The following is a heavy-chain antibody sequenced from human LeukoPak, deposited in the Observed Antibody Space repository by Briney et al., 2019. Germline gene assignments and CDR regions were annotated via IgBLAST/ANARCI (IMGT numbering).Heavy chain of an antibody. J-gene: IGHJ4*02. CDR3: AREEEDYGDYGGPKGYFDY. D-gene: IGHD4-17*01. CDR2: ISYDGSNK. Sequence: PGGSLRLSCAASGFTFSSYAMHWVRQAPGKGLEWVAVISYDGSNKYYADSVKGRFTISRDNSKNTLYLQMNSLRAEDTAVYYCAREEEDYGDYGGPKGYFDYWGQGTLVTVSS. V-gene: IGHV3-30-3*01. CDR1: GFTFSSYA.